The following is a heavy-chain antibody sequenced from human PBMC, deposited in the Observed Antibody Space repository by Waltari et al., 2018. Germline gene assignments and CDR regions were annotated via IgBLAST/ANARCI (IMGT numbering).Heavy chain of an antibody. CDR3: ARGGSWYNWFDP. Sequence: QLQLQESGSGLVKPSQTLSLTCAVSGGSISSGGYSWSWIRQPPGKGLEWIGYIYHSGSTYYNPSLKSRVTISVDRSKNQFSLKLSSVTAADTAVYYCARGGSWYNWFDPWGQGTLVTVSS. CDR2: IYHSGST. J-gene: IGHJ5*02. V-gene: IGHV4-30-2*01. CDR1: GGSISSGGYS. D-gene: IGHD6-13*01.